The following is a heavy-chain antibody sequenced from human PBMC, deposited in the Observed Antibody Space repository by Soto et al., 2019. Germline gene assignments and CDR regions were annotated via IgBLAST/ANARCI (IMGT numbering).Heavy chain of an antibody. CDR1: GFTFSSYA. J-gene: IGHJ6*02. V-gene: IGHV3-30*04. CDR3: ARDREYYDFWSGYYYYYYYGMDV. D-gene: IGHD3-3*01. Sequence: GGSLRLSCAASGFTFSSYAMHWVRQAPGKGLEWVAVISYDGSNKYYADSVKGRFTISRDNSKNTLYLQMNSLRAEDTDGDYCARDREYYDFWSGYYYYYYYGMDVWGQGTTVTVSS. CDR2: ISYDGSNK.